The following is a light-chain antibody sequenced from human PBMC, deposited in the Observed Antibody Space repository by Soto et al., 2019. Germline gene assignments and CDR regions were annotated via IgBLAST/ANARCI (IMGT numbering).Light chain of an antibody. CDR2: GAS. J-gene: IGKJ1*01. V-gene: IGKV3-15*01. CDR3: HHSNAWPPTWT. Sequence: EIVMTQFPATLSVSPGERATLSCRASQSVSSKLAWYQQKPGQTPRVLIYGASTRATGIPARFSGSGSGTEFTLTISSLQSEDSAVYHGHHSNAWPPTWTFGHGTKV. CDR1: QSVSSK.